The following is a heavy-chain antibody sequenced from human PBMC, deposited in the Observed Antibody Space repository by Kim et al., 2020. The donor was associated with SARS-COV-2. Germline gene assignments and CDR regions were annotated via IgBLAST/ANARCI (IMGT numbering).Heavy chain of an antibody. Sequence: GGSLRLSCAASGFTFSSYGMHWVRQAPGKGLEWVAVISYDGSNKYYADSVKGRFTISRDNSKNTLYLQMNSLRAEDTAVYYCAKDQGPYSSGWYSDYWG. D-gene: IGHD6-19*01. CDR2: ISYDGSNK. CDR1: GFTFSSYG. CDR3: AKDQGPYSSGWYSDY. V-gene: IGHV3-30*18. J-gene: IGHJ4*01.